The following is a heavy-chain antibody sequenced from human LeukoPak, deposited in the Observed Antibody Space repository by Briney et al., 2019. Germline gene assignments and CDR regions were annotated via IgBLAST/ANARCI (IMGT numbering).Heavy chain of an antibody. CDR1: GGSFSGYQ. CDR2: INHSGST. CDR3: ARRAYTTTRKFDS. V-gene: IGHV4-34*01. D-gene: IGHD2-2*01. J-gene: IGHJ4*02. Sequence: SETLSLTCAVYGGSFSGYQWTWIRQPPGKGLEWIGEINHSGSTNYNPSLKSRVTISVDTSKNQFSLKLCSVTTADTAVYYCARRAYTTTRKFDSWGQGTLVTVSS.